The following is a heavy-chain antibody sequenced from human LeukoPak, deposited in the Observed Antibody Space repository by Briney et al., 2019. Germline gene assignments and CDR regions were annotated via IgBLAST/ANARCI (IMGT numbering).Heavy chain of an antibody. CDR1: GFTFTNAW. CDR3: STLTSRGLSDS. J-gene: IGHJ4*02. V-gene: IGHV3-15*07. Sequence: GGSLRLSCAASGFTFTNAWMNWVRQAPGKGLEWVGRIKSKADGETIDYAAPVKGRFTFSRDDSKNMLYLQMNSLKSEDTAVYYCSTLTSRGLSDSWGQGTLVTVSP. D-gene: IGHD1-20*01. CDR2: IKSKADGETI.